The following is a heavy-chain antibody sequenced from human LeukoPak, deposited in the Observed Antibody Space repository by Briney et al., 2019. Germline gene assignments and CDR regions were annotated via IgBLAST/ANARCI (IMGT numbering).Heavy chain of an antibody. CDR3: PTEYSGSFSN. D-gene: IGHD1-26*01. J-gene: IGHJ4*02. CDR2: FKSKTNGGKT. Sequence: PGGSLRLSCAASGFTVSDAWMNWVRQVPGKGLEWIGLFKSKTNGGKTDYAAPVKGRFSMARDESKNTHYLQMDSLKTEDTAMYYCPTEYSGSFSNWGQGILVTVSS. CDR1: GFTVSDAW. V-gene: IGHV3-15*01.